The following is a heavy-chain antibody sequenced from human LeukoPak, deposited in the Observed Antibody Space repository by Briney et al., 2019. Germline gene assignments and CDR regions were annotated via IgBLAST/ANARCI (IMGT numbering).Heavy chain of an antibody. CDR1: GFTFSSYG. CDR3: ARDFSSLGGLIPLDY. D-gene: IGHD3-16*01. Sequence: PGGPLRLFCAASGFTFSSYGMHWVRQAPGKGLEWVAVIWYDGSNKYYADSVKGRFTISRDNAKNTLYLQMNSLRVEDTAVYYCARDFSSLGGLIPLDYWGQGTLVTVSS. V-gene: IGHV3-33*01. J-gene: IGHJ4*02. CDR2: IWYDGSNK.